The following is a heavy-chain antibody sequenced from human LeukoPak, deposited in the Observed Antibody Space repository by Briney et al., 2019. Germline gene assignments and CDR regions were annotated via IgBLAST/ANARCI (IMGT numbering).Heavy chain of an antibody. CDR2: IIPIFGTA. V-gene: IGHV1-69*05. J-gene: IGHJ4*02. CDR3: AREDMYYYDSSGYYYFDY. D-gene: IGHD3-22*01. Sequence: EASVKVSCKASGGTFSSYAISWVRQAPGQGLEWMGRIIPIFGTANYAQKLQGRVTITTDESTSTAYMELSSLRSEDTAVYYCAREDMYYYDSSGYYYFDYWGQGTLVTVSS. CDR1: GGTFSSYA.